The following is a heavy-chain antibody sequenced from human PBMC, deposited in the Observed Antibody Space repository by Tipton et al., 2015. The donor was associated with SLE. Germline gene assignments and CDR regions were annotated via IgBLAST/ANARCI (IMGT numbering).Heavy chain of an antibody. Sequence: SLRLSCAASGYGAPTFAMHWVRQAPGKGLEWVAVISFDESVQYYADSVRGRFTISRDNSKNTLYLQMNSLRAEDTAVYYCARDRGSSWFFFDYWGQGTLVTVSS. CDR2: ISFDESVQ. J-gene: IGHJ4*02. CDR1: GYGAPTFA. V-gene: IGHV3-30*14. CDR3: ARDRGSSWFFFDY. D-gene: IGHD6-13*01.